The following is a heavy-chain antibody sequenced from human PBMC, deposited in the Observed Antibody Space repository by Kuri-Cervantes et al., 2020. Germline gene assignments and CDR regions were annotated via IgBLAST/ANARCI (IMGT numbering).Heavy chain of an antibody. V-gene: IGHV4-61*01. J-gene: IGHJ5*02. Sequence: ESLKISCTVSGGSISSSSYYWGWIRQPPGKGLEWIGYIYYSGSTNYNPSLKSRVTISVDTSKNQFSLKLSSVTAADTAVYYCARDGGYATRSWFDPWGQGTLVTVSS. CDR3: ARDGGYATRSWFDP. CDR2: IYYSGST. CDR1: GGSISSSSYY. D-gene: IGHD2-8*01.